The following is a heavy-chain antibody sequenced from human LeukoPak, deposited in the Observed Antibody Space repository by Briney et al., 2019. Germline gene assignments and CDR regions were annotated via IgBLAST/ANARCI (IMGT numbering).Heavy chain of an antibody. V-gene: IGHV3-23*01. CDR2: ISGSGGST. J-gene: IGHJ4*02. D-gene: IGHD3-3*01. CDR1: GFTFSSYA. Sequence: AGGSLRLSCAASGFTFSSYAMSWVRQAPGKGLKWVSAISGSGGSTYYADSVKGRFTISRDNSKNTLYLQMNSLRAEDTAVYYCAKDRDYDFWSGYSESGRFDYWGQGTLVTVSS. CDR3: AKDRDYDFWSGYSESGRFDY.